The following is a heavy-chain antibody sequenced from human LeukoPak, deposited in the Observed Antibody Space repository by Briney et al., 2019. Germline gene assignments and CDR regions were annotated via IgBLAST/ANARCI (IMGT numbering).Heavy chain of an antibody. V-gene: IGHV3-48*01. CDR3: ALIMYYDFWSGPPHRDAFDI. CDR1: GFTFSSYS. J-gene: IGHJ3*02. CDR2: ISSSSSTI. Sequence: GGSLRLSCAASGFTFSSYSMNWVRQAPGKGLEWVSYISSSSSTIYYADSVKGRFTISRDNAKKSLYLQMNSLRAEGTAVYYCALIMYYDFWSGPPHRDAFDIWGQGTMVTVSS. D-gene: IGHD3-3*01.